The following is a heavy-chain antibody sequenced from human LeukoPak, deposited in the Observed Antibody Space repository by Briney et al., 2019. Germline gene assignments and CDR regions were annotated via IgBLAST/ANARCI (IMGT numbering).Heavy chain of an antibody. V-gene: IGHV4-59*12. D-gene: IGHD2-15*01. CDR2: IYYSGST. CDR3: ARDSATYCSGGSCYRAKWFDP. J-gene: IGHJ5*02. CDR1: GGSISSYY. Sequence: SETLSLTCTVSGGSISSYYWSWIRQPPGKGLEWIGYIYYSGSTNYNPSLKSRVTISVDTSKNQFSLNLSSVAAADTAVYYCARDSATYCSGGSCYRAKWFDPWGQGTLVTVSS.